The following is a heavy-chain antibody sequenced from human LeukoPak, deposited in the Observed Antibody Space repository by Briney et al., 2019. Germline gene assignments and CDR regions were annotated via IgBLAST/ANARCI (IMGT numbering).Heavy chain of an antibody. CDR1: GGSISSYY. Sequence: PSETLSLTCTVSGGSISSYYWSWIRQPPGRGLEWIGNICYSGSTNYNPSLKSRVTISVDTSKNQFSLKLSSVTAADTAVYYCARGGWYLYYWGQGTLVTVSS. J-gene: IGHJ4*02. D-gene: IGHD6-19*01. CDR2: ICYSGST. CDR3: ARGGWYLYY. V-gene: IGHV4-59*01.